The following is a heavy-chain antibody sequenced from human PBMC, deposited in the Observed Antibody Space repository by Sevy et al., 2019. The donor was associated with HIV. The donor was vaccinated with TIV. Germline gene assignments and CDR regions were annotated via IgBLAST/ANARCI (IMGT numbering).Heavy chain of an antibody. Sequence: SETLSLTCTVSGGSISGYYWSWIRQSPGKGLEWVGYIYNVGATRYNPSLKSRVPISMATSKNQFSLDLNSVTAADTAVYYCARRVPALAGNWFDPWGQGTLVTVSS. CDR3: ARRVPALAGNWFDP. CDR2: IYNVGAT. J-gene: IGHJ5*02. CDR1: GGSISGYY. V-gene: IGHV4-59*01.